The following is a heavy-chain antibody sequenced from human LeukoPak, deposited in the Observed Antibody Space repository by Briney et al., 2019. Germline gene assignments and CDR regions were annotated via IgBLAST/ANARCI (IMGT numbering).Heavy chain of an antibody. CDR2: ISGSGGST. Sequence: GGSLRLSCAASGFTFSSCAMSWARQAPGKGLEWVSAISGSGGSTYYADSVKGRFTISRDNSKNTLYLQMNSLRAEDTAVYYCAKDRITGTTRALRLYDYWGQGTLVTVSS. CDR1: GFTFSSCA. V-gene: IGHV3-23*01. D-gene: IGHD1-7*01. CDR3: AKDRITGTTRALRLYDY. J-gene: IGHJ4*02.